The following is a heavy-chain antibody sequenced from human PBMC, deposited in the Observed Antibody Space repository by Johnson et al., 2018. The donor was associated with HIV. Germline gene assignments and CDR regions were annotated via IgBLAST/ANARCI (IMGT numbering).Heavy chain of an antibody. Sequence: VQPVESGGGVARPGASPRLSPAAAGFTFDDYGMSWVRQAPGKGLEWVSGINWNGGSTGYADSVKGRFTISRDNALISLYLQMNYLRVEDTAVYYCARLERLGGLSRVLDMWGQGTMVTVSS. J-gene: IGHJ3*02. CDR2: INWNGGST. D-gene: IGHD6-19*01. CDR3: ARLERLGGLSRVLDM. V-gene: IGHV3-20*03. CDR1: GFTFDDYG.